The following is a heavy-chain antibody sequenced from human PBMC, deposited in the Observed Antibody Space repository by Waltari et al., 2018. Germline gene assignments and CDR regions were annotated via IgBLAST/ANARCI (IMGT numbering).Heavy chain of an antibody. Sequence: QVQLVQSGAEVRKPGASVKVSCEASGYTFTDYSIHWVRQAPGQGLEWLVWINPESGGPDSAQRFQGRLTMNKDTSTSAAYMELSRLRSDDTALYYCARGTRTGYFDLWGRGTLVTVSS. CDR1: GYTFTDYS. CDR2: INPESGGP. CDR3: ARGTRTGYFDL. J-gene: IGHJ2*01. D-gene: IGHD1-1*01. V-gene: IGHV1-2*02.